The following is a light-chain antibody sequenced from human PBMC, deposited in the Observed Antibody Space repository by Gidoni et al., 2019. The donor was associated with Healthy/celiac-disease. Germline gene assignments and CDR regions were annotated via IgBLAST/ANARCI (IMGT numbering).Light chain of an antibody. V-gene: IGKV3-20*01. Sequence: IVFTQSLGTLSLSPVERATLSCRASQSVSSSYLAWYQQKPGQSPRLLIYGATSRAIGIPDRFSGSGSGTDFTLTISRLEPEDFAVYYCQQYGSSPRTFGQXTKVEIK. CDR1: QSVSSSY. J-gene: IGKJ1*01. CDR3: QQYGSSPRT. CDR2: GAT.